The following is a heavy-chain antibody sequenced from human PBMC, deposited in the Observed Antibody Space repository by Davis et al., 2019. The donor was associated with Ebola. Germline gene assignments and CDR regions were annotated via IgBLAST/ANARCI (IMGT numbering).Heavy chain of an antibody. CDR3: ASALGIYSPPDY. V-gene: IGHV1-18*01. Sequence: ASVKVSCKASGYTFTSYGITWVRQAPGQGLEWMGWISAYNGNTNYAQKLQGRVTMTTDTSTSTAYMELRSLRSDDTAVYYCASALGIYSPPDYWGQGTLVTVSS. CDR2: ISAYNGNT. D-gene: IGHD5-12*01. J-gene: IGHJ4*02. CDR1: GYTFTSYG.